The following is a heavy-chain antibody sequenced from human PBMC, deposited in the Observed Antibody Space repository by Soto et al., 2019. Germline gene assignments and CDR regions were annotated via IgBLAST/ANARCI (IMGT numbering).Heavy chain of an antibody. CDR3: AISYCSGGSCYSTYQLDY. CDR2: INPSGGST. Sequence: ASVKVSCKASGYTFTSYYMHWVRQAPGQGLEWMGIINPSGGSTSYAQKFQGRVTMTRDTSTSTVYMELSSPRSEDTAVYYCAISYCSGGSCYSTYQLDYWGQGTLVTVSS. V-gene: IGHV1-46*03. D-gene: IGHD2-15*01. J-gene: IGHJ4*02. CDR1: GYTFTSYY.